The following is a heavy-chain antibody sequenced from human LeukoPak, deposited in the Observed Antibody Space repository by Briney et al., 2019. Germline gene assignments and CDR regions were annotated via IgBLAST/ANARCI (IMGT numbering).Heavy chain of an antibody. Sequence: ASVTVSCKASGYTFTGYYMHWVRQAPGQGLEWMGRINPNSGGTNYAQKFQGRVTMTRDTSISTAYMELSRLRSDDTAVYYCARETVTTAIYYYYGMDVWGQGTTVTVSS. J-gene: IGHJ6*02. V-gene: IGHV1-2*06. D-gene: IGHD4-17*01. CDR1: GYTFTGYY. CDR2: INPNSGGT. CDR3: ARETVTTAIYYYYGMDV.